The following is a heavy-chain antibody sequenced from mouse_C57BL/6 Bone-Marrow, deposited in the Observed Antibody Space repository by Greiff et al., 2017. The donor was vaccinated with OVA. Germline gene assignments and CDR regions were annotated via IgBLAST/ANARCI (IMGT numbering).Heavy chain of an antibody. Sequence: QVTLKESGPGILQSSQTLSLTCSFSGFSLSTSGMGVSWIRQPSGKGLEWLAHIYWDDDERYNPSLKSRLTISKDTSRNQVFLKITSVDTADTATDYCARRAYYSNYVYFDVWGTGTTVTVSS. D-gene: IGHD2-5*01. CDR1: GFSLSTSGMG. CDR2: IYWDDDE. V-gene: IGHV8-12*01. CDR3: ARRAYYSNYVYFDV. J-gene: IGHJ1*03.